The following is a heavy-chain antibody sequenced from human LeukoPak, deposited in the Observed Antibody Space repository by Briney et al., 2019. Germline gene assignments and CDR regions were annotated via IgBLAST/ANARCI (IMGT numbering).Heavy chain of an antibody. CDR1: GFTFSSYA. Sequence: GGSLRLSCAASGFTFSSYAMSWVRQAPGKGLVWVSRINSDGSSTSYADSVKGRFTISRDNAKNTLYLQMNSLRAEDTAVYYCARDREGYIPNDWGQGTLVTVSS. V-gene: IGHV3-74*01. CDR3: ARDREGYIPND. CDR2: INSDGSST. J-gene: IGHJ4*02. D-gene: IGHD6-13*01.